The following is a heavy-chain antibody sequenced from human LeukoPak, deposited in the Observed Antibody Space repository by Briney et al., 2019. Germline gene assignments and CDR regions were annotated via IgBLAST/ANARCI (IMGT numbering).Heavy chain of an antibody. V-gene: IGHV4-4*02. D-gene: IGHD5-18*01. Sequence: PSQTLSLTCAVSGDAISSINWWTWARLSPEKGLEWIGEIHHIGKTNYNPSPKSRVNISLDKSKNHFSLRVNSVVAADTDIYYCARAPDTAIPYYYMDVWGKGTTVTVSS. CDR2: IHHIGKT. CDR1: GDAISSINW. CDR3: ARAPDTAIPYYYMDV. J-gene: IGHJ6*03.